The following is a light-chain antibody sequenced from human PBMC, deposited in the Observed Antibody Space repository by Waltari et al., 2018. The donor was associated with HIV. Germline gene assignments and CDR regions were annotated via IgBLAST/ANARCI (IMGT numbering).Light chain of an antibody. V-gene: IGKV4-1*01. J-gene: IGKJ1*01. CDR1: ETVLSRSNNKTY. CDR3: QQYYSIPRT. CDR2: WAS. Sequence: DIVMTQSPDSLAVSLGERATINCKSSETVLSRSNNKTYLAWYQQKPGQPPKLLILWASTRESGVPDRFSGSGSGAHFTLTISSLQAEDVAVYYCQQYYSIPRTFGQGTNVEI.